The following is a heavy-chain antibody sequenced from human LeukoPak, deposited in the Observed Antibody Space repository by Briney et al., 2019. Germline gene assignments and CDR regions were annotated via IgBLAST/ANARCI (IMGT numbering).Heavy chain of an antibody. Sequence: GSVRVSCKASGYTFTSYGISWVRQAQGKGLEWMGWISAYNGNTNYAKKLEGRVTMTTDTYKSTAYMELRSLRSDVTAVYYCARVPGAAYYYVMDLWGKGTTVTVSS. CDR1: GYTFTSYG. V-gene: IGHV1-18*04. D-gene: IGHD2-15*01. CDR2: ISAYNGNT. CDR3: ARVPGAAYYYVMDL. J-gene: IGHJ6*04.